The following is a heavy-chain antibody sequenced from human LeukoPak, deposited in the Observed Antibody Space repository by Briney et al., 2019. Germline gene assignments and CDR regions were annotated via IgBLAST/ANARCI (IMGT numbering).Heavy chain of an antibody. V-gene: IGHV5-51*04. CDR1: GYKLTNNW. J-gene: IGHJ5*02. CDR2: IYPGYSDA. Sequence: GESLKTSCKISGYKLTNNWIGWVRQVPGKGLEWMGLIYPGYSDAKYSPSFQGQVTLSVDAPISTAYLQLSGLRASDTAIYYCVRFALTSSLDHWGQGTLVTVSS. CDR3: VRFALTSSLDH. D-gene: IGHD6-13*01.